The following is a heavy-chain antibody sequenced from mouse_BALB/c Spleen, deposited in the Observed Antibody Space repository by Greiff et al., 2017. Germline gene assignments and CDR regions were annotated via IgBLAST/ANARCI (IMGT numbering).Heavy chain of an antibody. CDR2: ISYDGSN. CDR1: GYSITSGYY. V-gene: IGHV3-6*02. J-gene: IGHJ4*01. Sequence: EVQLQQSGPGLVKPSQSLSLTCSVTGYSITSGYYWNWIRQFPGNKLEWMGYISYDGSNNYNPSLKNRISITRDTSKNQFFLKLNSVTTEDTATYYCARGGYYGSSLYYYAMDYWGQGTSVTVSS. D-gene: IGHD1-1*01. CDR3: ARGGYYGSSLYYYAMDY.